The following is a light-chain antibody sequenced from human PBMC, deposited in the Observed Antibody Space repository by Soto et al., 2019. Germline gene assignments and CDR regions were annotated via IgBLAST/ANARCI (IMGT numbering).Light chain of an antibody. J-gene: IGKJ3*01. CDR2: DAS. CDR1: QSVSSY. CDR3: QQRSNWPPVFT. Sequence: EIVLTQSPATLILSPGERATLSCRASQSVSSYLAWYQQKPGQAPRLLIYDASNRATGIPARFSGSGSGTDFTLTISSLEPEDFAVYYCQQRSNWPPVFTFGPGTKVDIK. V-gene: IGKV3-11*01.